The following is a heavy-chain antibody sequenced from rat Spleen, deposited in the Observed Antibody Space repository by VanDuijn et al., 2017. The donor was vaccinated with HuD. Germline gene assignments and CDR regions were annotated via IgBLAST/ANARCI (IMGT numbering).Heavy chain of an antibody. CDR2: ISYDDRST. CDR3: ATDASTA. Sequence: EVQLVESDGGLVQPGRSLRLSCAASGFTFSDYYMAWVRQAPTTGLEWVATISYDDRSTYYRDSVKGRFTISRDNAKNTLFLQMDSLRSEDTATYYYATDASTAWGQGVMVTGSS. V-gene: IGHV5-20*01. D-gene: IGHD1-10*01. CDR1: GFTFSDYY. J-gene: IGHJ2*01.